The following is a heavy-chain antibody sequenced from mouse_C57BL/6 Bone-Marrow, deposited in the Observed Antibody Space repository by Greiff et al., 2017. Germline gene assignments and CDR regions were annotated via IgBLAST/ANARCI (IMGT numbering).Heavy chain of an antibody. CDR2: IDPSDSYT. J-gene: IGHJ3*01. CDR1: GYTFTSYW. Sequence: VQLQQPGAELVMPGASVKLSCKASGYTFTSYWMHWVKQRPGQGLEWIGEIDPSDSYTNYNQKFKGKSTLTVEKSSSTAYMQRSSLTSEDSAVYYYAREGYDSWFAYWGQGTLVTVSA. V-gene: IGHV1-69*01. CDR3: AREGYDSWFAY. D-gene: IGHD2-4*01.